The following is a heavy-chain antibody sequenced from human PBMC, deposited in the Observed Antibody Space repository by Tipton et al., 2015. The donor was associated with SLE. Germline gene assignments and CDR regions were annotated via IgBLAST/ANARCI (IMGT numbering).Heavy chain of an antibody. CDR1: GGSILAYY. Sequence: TLSLTCSVSGGSILAYYWNWIRQPAGRGPEGMGRIYFTGSTNYNPSPKSRVTMSIERSMNKVSLKISPVTAADTAVYYCAREPYADAFDVWGPGTMVTVSS. V-gene: IGHV4-4*07. D-gene: IGHD2-2*01. J-gene: IGHJ3*01. CDR2: IYFTGST. CDR3: AREPYADAFDV.